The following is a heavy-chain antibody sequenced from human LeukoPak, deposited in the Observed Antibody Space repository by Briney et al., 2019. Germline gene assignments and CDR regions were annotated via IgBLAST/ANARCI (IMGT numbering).Heavy chain of an antibody. D-gene: IGHD6-19*01. CDR3: ARGTLYSGWSYYLDY. V-gene: IGHV4-34*01. Sequence: SETLSLTCAVYGGSFSGYYWSWIRQPPGKGLEWIGEINHSGSTNYNPSLKSRVTIAVGTSKNQFSLKLISVTAADTAVYYCARGTLYSGWSYYLDYWGQGTLVTVSS. CDR1: GGSFSGYY. CDR2: INHSGST. J-gene: IGHJ4*02.